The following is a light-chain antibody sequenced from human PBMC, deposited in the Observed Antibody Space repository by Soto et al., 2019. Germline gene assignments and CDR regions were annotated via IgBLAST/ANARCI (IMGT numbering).Light chain of an antibody. CDR2: DAS. V-gene: IGKV3-11*01. CDR3: QQRSNWRT. CDR1: QSVSSY. J-gene: IGKJ1*01. Sequence: EIVLTQSPATLSLSPGERATLSCRASQSVSSYLALYQQKPGQAPRLLIYDASNRATGIPARFSGSGSGTDFTLTISSREPEDFAVYYCQQRSNWRTFGQGTKVEIK.